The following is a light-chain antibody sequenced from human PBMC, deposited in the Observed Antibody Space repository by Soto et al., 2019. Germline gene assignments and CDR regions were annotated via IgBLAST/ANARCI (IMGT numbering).Light chain of an antibody. CDR2: GAS. J-gene: IGKJ4*01. Sequence: EIVLPQSPGTLSLSPGERATLSCRASQSVSSSYLAWYQQKPGQAPRQLIYGASSRATGITDRFSGSGSGTDFPLTITRLEPEDFEVYYCQHYRTSFGGGTRVEIK. V-gene: IGKV3-20*01. CDR1: QSVSSSY. CDR3: QHYRTS.